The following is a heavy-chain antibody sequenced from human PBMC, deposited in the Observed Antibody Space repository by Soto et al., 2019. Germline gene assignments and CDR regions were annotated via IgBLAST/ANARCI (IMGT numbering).Heavy chain of an antibody. D-gene: IGHD5-18*01. Sequence: PGGSLRLSCAASGFTFSSYEMNWVRQAPGKGLEWVSAISGSGGSTYYADSVKGRFTISRDNSKNTLYLQMNSLRAEDTAVYYCAKDRRSAAMVIYGMDVWGQGTTVTVS. CDR3: AKDRRSAAMVIYGMDV. V-gene: IGHV3-23*01. CDR2: ISGSGGST. J-gene: IGHJ6*02. CDR1: GFTFSSYE.